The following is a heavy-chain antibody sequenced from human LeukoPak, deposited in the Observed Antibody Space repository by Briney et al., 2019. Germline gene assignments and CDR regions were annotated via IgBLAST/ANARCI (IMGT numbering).Heavy chain of an antibody. J-gene: IGHJ4*02. CDR3: ARAGSSGWDY. Sequence: GXSLRLSCAASGFTLSSYWMHWVRQAPGKGLVWVSRINSDGSSISYADSVKGRFTISRDNAKNTLYLQMNSLRAEDTAVYYCARAGSSGWDYWGQGTLVTVSS. CDR1: GFTLSSYW. D-gene: IGHD6-19*01. CDR2: INSDGSSI. V-gene: IGHV3-74*01.